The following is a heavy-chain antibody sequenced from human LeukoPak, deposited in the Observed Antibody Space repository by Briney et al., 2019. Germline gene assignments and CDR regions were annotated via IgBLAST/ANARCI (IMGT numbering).Heavy chain of an antibody. J-gene: IGHJ4*02. Sequence: SETLSLTCTVSGYSISSSSYYWGWIRQPPGKGLEWIGSIYYSGSTYYNLSLKSRVTISVDTSKNQFSLKLSSVTAADTAVYYCARVSNYDYVWGSYRRGGFDYWGQGTLVTVSS. CDR1: GYSISSSSYY. D-gene: IGHD3-16*02. CDR3: ARVSNYDYVWGSYRRGGFDY. V-gene: IGHV4-39*07. CDR2: IYYSGST.